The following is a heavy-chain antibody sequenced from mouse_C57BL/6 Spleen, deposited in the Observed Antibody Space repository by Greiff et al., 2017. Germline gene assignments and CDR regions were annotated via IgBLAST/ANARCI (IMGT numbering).Heavy chain of an antibody. V-gene: IGHV1-80*01. Sequence: VQLQQSGAELVKPGASVKISCKASGYAFSSYWMNWVKQRPGKGLEWIGQIYPGDGDTNYNGKFKGKATLTAEKSSSTAYMQLSSLTSEDSAVYFAARPTIITPDDAMDYWGQGTSVTVSS. CDR3: ARPTIITPDDAMDY. CDR1: GYAFSSYW. CDR2: IYPGDGDT. D-gene: IGHD2-5*01. J-gene: IGHJ4*01.